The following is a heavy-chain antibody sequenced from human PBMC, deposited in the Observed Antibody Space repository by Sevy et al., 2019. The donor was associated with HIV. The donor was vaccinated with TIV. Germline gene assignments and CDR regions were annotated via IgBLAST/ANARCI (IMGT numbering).Heavy chain of an antibody. CDR1: GFTFSSYS. J-gene: IGHJ3*02. CDR2: ISSSSSYI. V-gene: IGHV3-21*01. D-gene: IGHD6-13*01. Sequence: GGSLRLSCAASGFTFSSYSMNWVRQAPGKGLEWVSSISSSSSYIYYADSVKGRFTISRDNAKNSLYLQMNSLRAEDTAVYYCARDLRKLAAAGDHDAFDIWGQGTMVTVSS. CDR3: ARDLRKLAAAGDHDAFDI.